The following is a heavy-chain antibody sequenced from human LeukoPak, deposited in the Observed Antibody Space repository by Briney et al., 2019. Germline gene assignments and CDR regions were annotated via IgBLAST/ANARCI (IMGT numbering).Heavy chain of an antibody. CDR3: ARDRYSSGWYVRWFDP. V-gene: IGHV4-34*01. D-gene: IGHD6-19*01. CDR2: INHSGST. CDR1: GESFSGYY. Sequence: SETLSLTCAVYGESFSGYYWSWIRQPPGKGLEWIGEINHSGSTNYNPSLKSRVTISVDTSKNQFSLKLSSVTAADTAVYYCARDRYSSGWYVRWFDPWGQGTLVTVSS. J-gene: IGHJ5*02.